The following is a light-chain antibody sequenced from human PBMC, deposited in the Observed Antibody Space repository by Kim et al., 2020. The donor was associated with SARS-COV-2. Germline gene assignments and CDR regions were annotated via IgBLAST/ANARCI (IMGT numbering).Light chain of an antibody. V-gene: IGLV1-44*01. J-gene: IGLJ3*02. CDR2: SNV. Sequence: ELTQPPSASGTPGQRVTISCSGSSSDIGSNTVSWYQQFPGATPKLLIYSNVQRLSGVPGRFSGPKSGTSASLAISGLQSEDEADYYCASWDDNLGGWVFGGGTQLTVL. CDR3: ASWDDNLGGWV. CDR1: SSDIGSNT.